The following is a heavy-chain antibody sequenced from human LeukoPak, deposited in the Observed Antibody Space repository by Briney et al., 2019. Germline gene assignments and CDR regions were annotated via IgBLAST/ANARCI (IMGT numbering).Heavy chain of an antibody. CDR1: GGSISSYY. CDR3: ARGNVLYSIRPQEDRSHSRGVFDY. V-gene: IGHV4-59*01. Sequence: PSETLSLTCTVSGGSISSYYWSWIRQPPGKGLEWIGYIYYSGSTNYNPSLKSRVTIPVDTSENQFSLKLSSVTAADTAVYYCARGNVLYSIRPQEDRSHSRGVFDYWGQGTLVTVSS. CDR2: IYYSGST. D-gene: IGHD3-10*02. J-gene: IGHJ4*02.